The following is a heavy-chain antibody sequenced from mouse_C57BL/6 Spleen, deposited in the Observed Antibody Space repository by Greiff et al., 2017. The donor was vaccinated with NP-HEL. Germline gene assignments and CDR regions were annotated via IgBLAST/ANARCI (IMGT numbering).Heavy chain of an antibody. CDR3: ARRHYYGSSDYAMDY. Sequence: QVQLQHPGAELVKPGASVKLSCKASGYTFTSYWMHWVKQRPGQGLEWIGMIHPNSGSTNYNEKFKSKATLTVDKSSSTAYMQLSSLTSEDSAVYYCARRHYYGSSDYAMDYWGQGTSVTVSS. CDR1: GYTFTSYW. J-gene: IGHJ4*01. CDR2: IHPNSGST. D-gene: IGHD1-1*01. V-gene: IGHV1-64*01.